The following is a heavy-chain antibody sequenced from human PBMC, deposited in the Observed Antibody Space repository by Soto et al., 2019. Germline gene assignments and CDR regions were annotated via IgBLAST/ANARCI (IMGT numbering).Heavy chain of an antibody. J-gene: IGHJ3*02. V-gene: IGHV3-33*01. CDR1: GFTFSSYG. CDR3: ARDSLYYGSGSDAFDI. CDR2: IWYDGSNK. Sequence: QVQLVESGGGVVQPGRSLRLSCAASGFTFSSYGMHWVRQAPGKGLEWVAVIWYDGSNKYYADSVKGRFTSSRDNSKNTLYLQMNSLRAEDTAVYYCARDSLYYGSGSDAFDIWGQGTMVTVSS. D-gene: IGHD3-10*01.